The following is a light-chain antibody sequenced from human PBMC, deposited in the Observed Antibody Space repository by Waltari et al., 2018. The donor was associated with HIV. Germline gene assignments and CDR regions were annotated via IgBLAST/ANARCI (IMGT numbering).Light chain of an antibody. V-gene: IGKV3-20*01. CDR2: DVS. CDR3: QQFGSSTWT. Sequence: ENVLTQSPGTLPLSPGERATLSCRASQSVSSSYLAWYQQKPGQAPRLLIYDVSSRATGIPDRFSGSGSGTDFTLTISRLEPEDFAMYYCQQFGSSTWTFGQGTKVEIK. CDR1: QSVSSSY. J-gene: IGKJ1*01.